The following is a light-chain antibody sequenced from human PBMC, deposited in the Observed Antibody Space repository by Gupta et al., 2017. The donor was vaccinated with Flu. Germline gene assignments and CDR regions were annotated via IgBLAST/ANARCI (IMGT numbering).Light chain of an antibody. J-gene: IGKJ1*01. CDR3: QQSDSNPRT. CDR1: QSISSY. CDR2: AAS. Sequence: DIQMTHSPSSLSASVGDRVTITCRASQSISSYLNWYQQKPGKAPKLLIYAASSLQSGVPSRFSGSGSGTDFTLTISMLQPEDFATYYCQQSDSNPRTFGQGTKVEIK. V-gene: IGKV1-39*01.